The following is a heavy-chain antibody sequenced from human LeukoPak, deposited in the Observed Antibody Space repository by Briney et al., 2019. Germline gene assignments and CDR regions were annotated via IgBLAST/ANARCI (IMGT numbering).Heavy chain of an antibody. CDR1: GFTFSSYS. D-gene: IGHD3-9*01. CDR2: ISSSSSTI. Sequence: GGSLRLSCAASGFTFSSYSMNWVRQAPGKGLEWVSYISSSSSTIYYADSVKGRFTISRDNAKNSLYLQMNSLRAEDTAVYYCARDLGYFDWFVVCGQGTLVTVSS. J-gene: IGHJ5*02. CDR3: ARDLGYFDWFVV. V-gene: IGHV3-48*01.